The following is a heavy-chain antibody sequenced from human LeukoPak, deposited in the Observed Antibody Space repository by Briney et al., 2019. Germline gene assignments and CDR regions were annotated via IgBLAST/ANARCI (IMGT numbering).Heavy chain of an antibody. CDR1: GYTFTSYG. CDR3: ARDQSYFDWLIPFDY. Sequence: ASVKVSCKASGYTFTSYGISWVRQAPGQGLEWMGWISAYNGNTNYAQKLQGRVTMTTDTSTSTAYMELRSLRSDDTAVYYCARDQSYFDWLIPFDYWGQGTLVTVSS. D-gene: IGHD3-9*01. J-gene: IGHJ4*02. CDR2: ISAYNGNT. V-gene: IGHV1-18*01.